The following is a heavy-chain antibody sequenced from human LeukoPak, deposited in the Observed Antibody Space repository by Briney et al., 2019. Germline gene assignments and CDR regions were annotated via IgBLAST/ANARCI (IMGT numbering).Heavy chain of an antibody. Sequence: GGSLRLSCAASVFTFSSYAMSWVRQAPGKGLEWVSAISGSGGSTYYADSVKGRFTISRDNSKNTLYLQMNSLRAEDTAVYYCAKLPLLYGSSGYFDYWGQGTLVTVSS. CDR3: AKLPLLYGSSGYFDY. CDR2: ISGSGGST. J-gene: IGHJ4*02. D-gene: IGHD3-22*01. V-gene: IGHV3-23*01. CDR1: VFTFSSYA.